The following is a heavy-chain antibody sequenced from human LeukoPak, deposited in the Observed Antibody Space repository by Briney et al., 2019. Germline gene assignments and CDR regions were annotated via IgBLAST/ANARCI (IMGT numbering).Heavy chain of an antibody. CDR2: INPNSGGT. CDR3: ARDAARPGYYYYMDV. Sequence: GASVKVSCKASGYTFTGYYMHWVRQAPGQGLEWMGCINPNSGGTNYAQKFQGRVTMTRDTSISTAYMELSRLRSDDTAVYYCARDAARPGYYYYMDVWGKGTTVTVSS. V-gene: IGHV1-2*02. D-gene: IGHD6-6*01. CDR1: GYTFTGYY. J-gene: IGHJ6*03.